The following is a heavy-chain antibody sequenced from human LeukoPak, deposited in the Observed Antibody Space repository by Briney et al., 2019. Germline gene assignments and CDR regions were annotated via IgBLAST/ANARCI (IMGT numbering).Heavy chain of an antibody. CDR2: ISSDGTTI. Sequence: GGSLRLSCAASGFTFSSYEMNWARQAPGKGLEWVSYISSDGTTINYADSVKGRFAISRDNAKNTLYLQMNSLRAEGTAVYYCAKDVSRYYYDSSGRDAFDIWGQGTMVTVSS. CDR3: AKDVSRYYYDSSGRDAFDI. V-gene: IGHV3-48*03. D-gene: IGHD3-22*01. J-gene: IGHJ3*02. CDR1: GFTFSSYE.